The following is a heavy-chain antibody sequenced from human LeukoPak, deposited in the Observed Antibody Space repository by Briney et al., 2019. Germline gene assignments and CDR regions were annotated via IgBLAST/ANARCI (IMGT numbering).Heavy chain of an antibody. D-gene: IGHD3-10*01. Sequence: PSETLSLTCTVSGGSISSSSYYWGWIRQPPGKGLEWIGSIYYSGSTYYNPSLKSRVTISVDTSKNQFSLKLSSVTAADTAVYYCAEGSGSYNYYYYMDVWGKGTTVTVSS. V-gene: IGHV4-39*07. CDR2: IYYSGST. J-gene: IGHJ6*03. CDR3: AEGSGSYNYYYYMDV. CDR1: GGSISSSSYY.